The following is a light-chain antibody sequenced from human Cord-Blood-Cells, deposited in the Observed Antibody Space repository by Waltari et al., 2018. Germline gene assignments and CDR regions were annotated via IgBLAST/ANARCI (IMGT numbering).Light chain of an antibody. V-gene: IGKV1-39*01. CDR3: QQSYSTPYT. J-gene: IGKJ2*01. CDR1: QSIRSY. Sequence: DIQMTQSPSSLSASVGDRVTIPCRASQSIRSYLNWYQQKPGKAPKLLIYAASSLQSGVPSRFSGSGSGTDFTLTISSLQPEDFATYYCQQSYSTPYTFGQWTKLEIK. CDR2: AAS.